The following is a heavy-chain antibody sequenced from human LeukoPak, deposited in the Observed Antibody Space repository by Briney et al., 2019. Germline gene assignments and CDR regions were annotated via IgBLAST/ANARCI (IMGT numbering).Heavy chain of an antibody. V-gene: IGHV3-33*01. Sequence: GGSLRLSCAASGFHFSTYGMHWVRQAPGKGLEWVGVIWYDGSNKIYAESVKGRFTISRDNSKNTLYLQMNSLRAEDTAVYYCARVDEGRNGVTVGYWGQGTLVTVSS. J-gene: IGHJ4*02. CDR3: ARVDEGRNGVTVGY. CDR2: IWYDGSNK. D-gene: IGHD2-8*01. CDR1: GFHFSTYG.